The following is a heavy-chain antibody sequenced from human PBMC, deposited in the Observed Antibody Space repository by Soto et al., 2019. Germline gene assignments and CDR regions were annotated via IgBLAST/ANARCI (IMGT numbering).Heavy chain of an antibody. CDR1: GFTFSSYA. CDR3: ARRWGGYQNYYFDY. J-gene: IGHJ4*02. V-gene: IGHV3-48*04. D-gene: IGHD3-3*01. CDR2: ISSSGGST. Sequence: GGSLRLSCAASGFTFSSYAMSWVRQAPGKGLEWVSDISSSGGSTYYADSVKGRFTISRDNAKNSLYLQMNSLRAEDTAVYYCARRWGGYQNYYFDYWGQGTLVTVSS.